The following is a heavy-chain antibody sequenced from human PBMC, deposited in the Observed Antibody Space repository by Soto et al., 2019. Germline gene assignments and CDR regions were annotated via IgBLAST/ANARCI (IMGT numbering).Heavy chain of an antibody. CDR3: AKATGYGSGSYYHFAY. CDR2: ISWNSGSI. D-gene: IGHD3-10*01. J-gene: IGHJ4*02. Sequence: EVQLVESGGGLVQPGMSLRLSCAASGFTFDDYAMHWVRQAPGKGLEWVSVISWNSGSIGYADSVKGRFTISRDNAKNSLYLQMNSLRAEDTALYYCAKATGYGSGSYYHFAYWGQGTLVTVSS. CDR1: GFTFDDYA. V-gene: IGHV3-9*01.